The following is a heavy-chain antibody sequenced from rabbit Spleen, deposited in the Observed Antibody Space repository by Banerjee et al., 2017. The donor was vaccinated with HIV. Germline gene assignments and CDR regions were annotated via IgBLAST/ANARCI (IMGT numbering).Heavy chain of an antibody. CDR1: GFSFSSSYW. J-gene: IGHJ4*01. Sequence: QQQLVESGGGLVQPEGSLTLTCTASGFSFSSSYWICWVRQAPGKGLEWIGCIYTGNSRTYYASWVNGRFTISKTSSTTVTLQLNSLTAADTATYFCARRIASGGGNDLWGPGTLVTVS. CDR2: IYTGNSRT. V-gene: IGHV1S45*01. D-gene: IGHD1-1*01. CDR3: ARRIASGGGNDL.